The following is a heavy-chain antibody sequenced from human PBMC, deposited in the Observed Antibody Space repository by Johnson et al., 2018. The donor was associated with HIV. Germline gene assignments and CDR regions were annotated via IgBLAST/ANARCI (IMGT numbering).Heavy chain of an antibody. D-gene: IGHD6-19*01. J-gene: IGHJ3*02. Sequence: VQLVESGGGLIQPGGSLRLSCAASGFTVSSNYMNWVRQAPGKGLEWVSVIYNGGSTYYADSVKGRFTISRDNSKNSLYLQMNSLRAEDTAVYDCARGASGRRGWSAFDIWGQGTMVTVSS. CDR3: ARGASGRRGWSAFDI. CDR1: GFTVSSNY. CDR2: IYNGGST. V-gene: IGHV3-53*01.